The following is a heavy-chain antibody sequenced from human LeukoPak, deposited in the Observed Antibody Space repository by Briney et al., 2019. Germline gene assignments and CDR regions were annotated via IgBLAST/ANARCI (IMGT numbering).Heavy chain of an antibody. CDR1: GGSLSSYY. Sequence: PSETLSLTCTVSGGSLSSYYWSWVRQPAGKGLEWIGRIYTSGSTNYNPSLKSRVTMSVDTSKNQFSLNLSSVTAADTAVYYCAREGGSSGWRSVDYWGQGTLVTVSS. D-gene: IGHD6-19*01. CDR2: IYTSGST. J-gene: IGHJ4*02. CDR3: AREGGSSGWRSVDY. V-gene: IGHV4-4*07.